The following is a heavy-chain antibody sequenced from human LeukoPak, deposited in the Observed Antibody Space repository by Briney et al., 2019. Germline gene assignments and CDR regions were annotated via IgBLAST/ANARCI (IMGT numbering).Heavy chain of an antibody. Sequence: ASVKVSCKASGYTFTSYGISWVRQATGQGLEWMGWMNPNSGNTGYAQKFQGRVTITRNTSISTAYMELSSLRSEDTAVYYCARGPVGATQFDYWGQGTLVTVSS. CDR3: ARGPVGATQFDY. D-gene: IGHD1-26*01. CDR2: MNPNSGNT. CDR1: GYTFTSYG. V-gene: IGHV1-8*03. J-gene: IGHJ4*02.